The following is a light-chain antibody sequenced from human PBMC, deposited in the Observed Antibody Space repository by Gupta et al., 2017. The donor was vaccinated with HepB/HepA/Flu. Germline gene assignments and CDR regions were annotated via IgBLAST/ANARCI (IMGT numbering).Light chain of an antibody. CDR2: VAS. CDR1: QNVLNNY. Sequence: EVVLTQSPGTLSLSPGERATLSCRASQNVLNNYLAWYQQKPGQAPKLLLYVASSRATGIPDRLSGSGSGTDFTLTISRLNPEDSAVYYCQQYGNSPRTFGQGTKVEIK. CDR3: QQYGNSPRT. J-gene: IGKJ1*01. V-gene: IGKV3-20*01.